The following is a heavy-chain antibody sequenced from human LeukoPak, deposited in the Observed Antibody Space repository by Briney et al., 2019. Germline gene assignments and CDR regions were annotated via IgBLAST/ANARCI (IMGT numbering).Heavy chain of an antibody. Sequence: SSETLSLTCTVSGGSISSSNWWSWVRQPPEKGLEWIGEISHDGSTNYNPSLKSRVTISVDKSNNHFSLKLTSVTAADTAMYYCARGDNYVFDVWGRGTLVSVSS. CDR1: GGSISSSNW. D-gene: IGHD5-24*01. V-gene: IGHV4-4*02. J-gene: IGHJ2*01. CDR2: ISHDGST. CDR3: ARGDNYVFDV.